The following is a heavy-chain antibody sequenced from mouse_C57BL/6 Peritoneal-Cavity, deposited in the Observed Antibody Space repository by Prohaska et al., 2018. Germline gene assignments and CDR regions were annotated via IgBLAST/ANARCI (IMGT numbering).Heavy chain of an antibody. CDR2: IDPETGGT. CDR1: GYTFTDYE. V-gene: IGHV1-15*01. CDR3: TRRDSNHYYAMDY. J-gene: IGHJ4*01. Sequence: LVRPGASVTLSCKASGYTFTDYEMHWVKQTPVHGLEWIGAIDPETGGTAYNQKFKGKAILTADKSSSTAYMELRSLTSEDSAVYYCTRRDSNHYYAMDYWGQGTSVTVSS. D-gene: IGHD2-5*01.